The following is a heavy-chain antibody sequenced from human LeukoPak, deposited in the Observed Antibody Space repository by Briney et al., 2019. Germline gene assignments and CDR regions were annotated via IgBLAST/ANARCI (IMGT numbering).Heavy chain of an antibody. D-gene: IGHD3-3*01. CDR3: ARDRAWNYFDY. V-gene: IGHV3-30*03. CDR1: GFTFSRHG. Sequence: AGGSLRLSCAPSGFTFSRHGMHWVRQAPGKGLEWVAIISNDGSRKYYAHFVEGRFTISRDNSKNTLYLQMDSLRAEDTAVYYCARDRAWNYFDYWGQGTLVTVSS. J-gene: IGHJ4*02. CDR2: ISNDGSRK.